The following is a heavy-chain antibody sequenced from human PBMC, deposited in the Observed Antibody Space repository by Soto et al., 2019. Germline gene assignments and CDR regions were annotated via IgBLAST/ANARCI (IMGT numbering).Heavy chain of an antibody. CDR3: TRDYENSNYYFDY. J-gene: IGHJ4*02. V-gene: IGHV3-73*01. Sequence: PGESLKISCVASGFTFRGSTIHWVRQASGKGLEWIGLISIKPNNYATVYAASVTGRFTISRDDSKNTAFLQMNSLKTEDTAVYYCTRDYENSNYYFDYWGRGTLVTVSS. CDR1: GFTFRGST. CDR2: ISIKPNNYAT. D-gene: IGHD3-22*01.